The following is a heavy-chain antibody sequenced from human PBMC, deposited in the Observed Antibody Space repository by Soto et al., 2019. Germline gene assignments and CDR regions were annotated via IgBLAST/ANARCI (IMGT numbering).Heavy chain of an antibody. Sequence: PGGSLRLSCAASGFTFSSYAMSWVRQAPGKGLEWVSAISGSGGSTYYADSVKGRFTISRDNSKNTLYLQMNSLRAEDTAVYYCARGWYYYGSGSYYLFDYWGQGTLVPVSS. V-gene: IGHV3-23*01. CDR2: ISGSGGST. CDR3: ARGWYYYGSGSYYLFDY. D-gene: IGHD3-10*01. CDR1: GFTFSSYA. J-gene: IGHJ4*02.